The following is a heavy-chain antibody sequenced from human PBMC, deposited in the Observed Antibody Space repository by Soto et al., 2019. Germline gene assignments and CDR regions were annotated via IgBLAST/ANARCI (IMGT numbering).Heavy chain of an antibody. J-gene: IGHJ5*02. CDR3: ARVPGP. Sequence: KPSXSLSLTCAVYGGSFSGYYWSWVRQHPGKGLEWIGYIYYSGSTYYNPSLKSRVTISVDTSKNQFSLKLSSVTAADTAVYYCARVPGPWGQGTLVTVSS. V-gene: IGHV4-31*11. CDR1: GGSFSGYY. D-gene: IGHD2-2*01. CDR2: IYYSGST.